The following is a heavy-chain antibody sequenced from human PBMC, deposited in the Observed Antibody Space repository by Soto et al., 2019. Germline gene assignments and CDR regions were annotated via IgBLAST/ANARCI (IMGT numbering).Heavy chain of an antibody. CDR2: ISPNSGNT. Sequence: ASVKVSCKASGYTFTGYEIYWLRQAPGQGFEWMGWISPNSGNTKNAQRFQGRVTMTRDTSISTAYMELNSLKSDDTAVYYCSRGLIVGGRVVYRMDVWGQGTTVTVSS. J-gene: IGHJ6*02. V-gene: IGHV1-2*02. CDR1: GYTFTGYE. CDR3: SRGLIVGGRVVYRMDV. D-gene: IGHD1-26*01.